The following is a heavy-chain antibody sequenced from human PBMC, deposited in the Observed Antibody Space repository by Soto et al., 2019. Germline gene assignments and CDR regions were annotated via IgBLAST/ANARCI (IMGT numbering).Heavy chain of an antibody. CDR1: GGSFSGYY. V-gene: IGHV4-34*01. CDR3: ARDRPGPQHYFDY. D-gene: IGHD6-6*01. J-gene: IGHJ4*02. CDR2: VNYSGGT. Sequence: SETLSLTCVVPGGSFSGYYWSWIRQSPGQGPEWIGEVNYSGGTNYNPSLESRVIISLDTSKSQFSLRLNSMTSEDTAVYYCARDRPGPQHYFDYWGLGNMVTVSS.